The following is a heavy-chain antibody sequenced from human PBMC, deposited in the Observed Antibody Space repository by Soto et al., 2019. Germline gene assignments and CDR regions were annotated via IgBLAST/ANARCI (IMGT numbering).Heavy chain of an antibody. CDR3: ARQVRVTTVTTPYYYYYYGMDV. D-gene: IGHD4-17*01. Sequence: GESLKISCKGSGYSFTSYWIGWVRQMPGKGLEWMGRIDPSDSYTNYSPSFQGHVTISADKSISTAYLQWSSLKAPDTAMYYCARQVRVTTVTTPYYYYYYGMDVWGQGTTVTVSS. CDR1: GYSFTSYW. V-gene: IGHV5-10-1*01. CDR2: IDPSDSYT. J-gene: IGHJ6*02.